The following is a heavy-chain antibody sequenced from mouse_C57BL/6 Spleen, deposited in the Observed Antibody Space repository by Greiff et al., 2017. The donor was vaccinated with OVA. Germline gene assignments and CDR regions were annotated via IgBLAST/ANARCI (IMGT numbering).Heavy chain of an antibody. CDR2: ISAGGSYT. J-gene: IGHJ4*01. CDR1: GFTFSSYA. Sequence: EVKVVESGGGLVKPGGSLKLSCAASGFTFSSYAMSWVRQTPEKRLEWVATISAGGSYTYYPDNVTGRFTICRDNAKNKLYLQMSHLKSEDTAMYYCAKSTVVATKAMDYWGQGTSVTVSS. D-gene: IGHD1-1*01. V-gene: IGHV5-4*03. CDR3: AKSTVVATKAMDY.